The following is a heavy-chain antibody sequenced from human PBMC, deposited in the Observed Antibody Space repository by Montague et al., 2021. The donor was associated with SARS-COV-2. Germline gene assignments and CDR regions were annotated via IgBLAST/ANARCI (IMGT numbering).Heavy chain of an antibody. CDR2: INHSGSS. CDR1: GGSFTGYY. J-gene: IGHJ3*01. D-gene: IGHD3-3*01. V-gene: IGHV4-34*01. CDR3: ARAQVTIFGVLIMLPAAGAVDV. Sequence: SETLSLTCAVYGGSFTGYYWTWIRQPPGKGLEWIGEINHSGSSNYNPSLEGRVTMSVDTSKNQFSLRLNSGSAADTAVYYCARAQVTIFGVLIMLPAAGAVDVWGQGTTVTVSS.